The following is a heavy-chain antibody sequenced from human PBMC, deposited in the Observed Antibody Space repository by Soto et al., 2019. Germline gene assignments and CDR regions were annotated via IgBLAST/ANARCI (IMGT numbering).Heavy chain of an antibody. D-gene: IGHD3-22*01. J-gene: IGHJ4*02. CDR3: ARATQSYYDTSGYYSYVH. Sequence: GVSLRLSCAASGFTFDEYALTWVRQAPGKGLEWVAGINWNGGSKGYADSVKGRFTISRDNAKSSLYLQMNNLRAEDTAFYFCARATQSYYDTSGYYSYVHWGQGAQVTVSS. V-gene: IGHV3-20*04. CDR2: INWNGGSK. CDR1: GFTFDEYA.